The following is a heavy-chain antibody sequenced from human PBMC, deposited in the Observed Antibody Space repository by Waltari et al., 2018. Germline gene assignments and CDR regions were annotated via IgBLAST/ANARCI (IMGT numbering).Heavy chain of an antibody. V-gene: IGHV3-23*01. CDR1: GSPFSSYV. CDR3: AKGIVAAAPSDY. CDR2: ISGSGGST. Sequence: EVQLLESGGGLGQPGGSLRLSCAASGSPFSSYVMSWVRQAPGKGLEWVSGISGSGGSTEYADSVKGRFTISRDNSKNTLYLQMNSLRADDTAVYYCAKGIVAAAPSDYWGQGTLVTVSS. D-gene: IGHD2-2*01. J-gene: IGHJ4*02.